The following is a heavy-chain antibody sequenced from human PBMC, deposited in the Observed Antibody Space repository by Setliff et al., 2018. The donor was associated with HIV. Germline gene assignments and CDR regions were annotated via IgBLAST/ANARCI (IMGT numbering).Heavy chain of an antibody. J-gene: IGHJ4*02. Sequence: GASVKVSCKAIGYMILGYKMNCVRQAPGQGLEWMAIINPSGGSTSYAQKFQGRVTMTSDTSTSTVYMELSSLRSEDTAVYYCARALYTNLAHFDYWGQGTLVTVSS. CDR1: GYMILGYK. CDR2: INPSGGST. CDR3: ARALYTNLAHFDY. V-gene: IGHV1-46*01. D-gene: IGHD4-4*01.